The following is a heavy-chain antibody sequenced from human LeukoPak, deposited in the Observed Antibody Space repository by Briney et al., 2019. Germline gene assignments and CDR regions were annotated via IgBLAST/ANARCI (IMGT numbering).Heavy chain of an antibody. CDR2: IYYSGST. V-gene: IGHV4-59*01. D-gene: IGHD6-19*01. J-gene: IGHJ3*02. CDR3: ARDSSGWFGAFDI. Sequence: PSETLSLTCTVSGGSISSYYWSWIRQPPGKGLEGIGYIYYSGSTNYNPSLKSRVTISVDTSKNQSSLKLSSVTAADTAVYYCARDSSGWFGAFDIWGQGTMVTVSS. CDR1: GGSISSYY.